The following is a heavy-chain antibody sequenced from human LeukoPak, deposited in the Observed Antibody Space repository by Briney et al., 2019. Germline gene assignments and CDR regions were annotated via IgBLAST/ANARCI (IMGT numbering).Heavy chain of an antibody. V-gene: IGHV3-72*01. Sequence: HPGGSLRLSCAASGFTFSSYSMNWVRQAPGKGLEWVGRSRNKANSYTTEYAASVKGRFTISRDDSKNSLYLQMNSLKTEDTAVYYCARATGAFDIWGQGTMVTVSS. J-gene: IGHJ3*02. CDR1: GFTFSSYS. CDR2: SRNKANSYTT. D-gene: IGHD1-14*01. CDR3: ARATGAFDI.